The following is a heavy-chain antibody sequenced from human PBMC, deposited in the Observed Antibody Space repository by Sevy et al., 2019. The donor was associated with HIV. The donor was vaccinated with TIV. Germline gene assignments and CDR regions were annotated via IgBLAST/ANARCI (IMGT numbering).Heavy chain of an antibody. CDR1: VFTFRSYW. CDR2: IKLDGSEK. J-gene: IGHJ6*02. D-gene: IGHD2-2*01. V-gene: IGHV3-7*03. Sequence: GGSLRLSCVASVFTFRSYWTSWVRQAPGKGLEWVANIKLDGSEKYYVDSVKGRFTISRDNAKNSLYLQMNSLRAEDTAVYYCARDCSSTSCLWGMDVWGQGTTVTVSS. CDR3: ARDCSSTSCLWGMDV.